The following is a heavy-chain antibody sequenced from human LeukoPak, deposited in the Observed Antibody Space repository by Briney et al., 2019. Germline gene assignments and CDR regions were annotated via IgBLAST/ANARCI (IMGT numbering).Heavy chain of an antibody. CDR1: GFTFSSYS. CDR2: IYSGGST. Sequence: PGGSLRLSCAASGFTFSSYSMNWVRQAPGKGLEWVSVIYSGGSTYYADSVKGRFTTSRDNSKNTLYLQMNSLRAEDTAVYYCARGGQYYDIPDYWGQGTLVTVSS. CDR3: ARGGQYYDIPDY. D-gene: IGHD3-9*01. J-gene: IGHJ4*02. V-gene: IGHV3-53*01.